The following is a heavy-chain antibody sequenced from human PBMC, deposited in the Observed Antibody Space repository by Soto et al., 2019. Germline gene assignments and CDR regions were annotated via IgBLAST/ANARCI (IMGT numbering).Heavy chain of an antibody. V-gene: IGHV3-23*01. CDR2: ISGSATDT. D-gene: IGHD4-4*01. Sequence: GGSLRLSCSGSGFTFNNFGMSWVRQAPGKGLEWVSAISGSATDTHYGDSVRGRFAVSRDISRNTVFLQMDSLRAEDTAVYYCAKDRQYPRDYFHYWGQGTLVTVSS. CDR3: AKDRQYPRDYFHY. J-gene: IGHJ4*02. CDR1: GFTFNNFG.